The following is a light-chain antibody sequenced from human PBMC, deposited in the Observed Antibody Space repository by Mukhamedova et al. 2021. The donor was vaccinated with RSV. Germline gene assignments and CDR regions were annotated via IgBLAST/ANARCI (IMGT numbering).Light chain of an antibody. J-gene: IGLJ2*01. CDR3: NSYTTSGTVI. CDR1: SSDVGSYNS. V-gene: IGLV2-14*01. CDR2: GVH. Sequence: GTSSDVGSYNSVSWYQQHPGKAPKLIIYGVHNRASGASGRFSGSKSGNMASLTISALQPEDEADYYCNSYTTSGTVIFGGGT.